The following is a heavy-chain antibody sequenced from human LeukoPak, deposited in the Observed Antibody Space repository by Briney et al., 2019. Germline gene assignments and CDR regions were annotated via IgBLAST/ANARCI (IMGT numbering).Heavy chain of an antibody. CDR2: ISAYNGNT. V-gene: IGHV1-18*01. J-gene: IGHJ4*02. CDR3: ARAIPLTQWLVGSGIDY. CDR1: VYTFTSYG. D-gene: IGHD6-19*01. Sequence: GSSVNVSCKASVYTFTSYGISWVRQAPGQGLEWMGWISAYNGNTNYAQKLQGRVTMTTDTSTSTAYMELRSLRSDDTAVYYCARAIPLTQWLVGSGIDYWGQGTLVTVSS.